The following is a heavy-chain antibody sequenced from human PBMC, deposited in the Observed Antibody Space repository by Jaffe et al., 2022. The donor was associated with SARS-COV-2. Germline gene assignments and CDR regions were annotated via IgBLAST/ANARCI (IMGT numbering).Heavy chain of an antibody. CDR1: GFTFSNFA. J-gene: IGHJ3*02. CDR3: AKDNSPGNI. CDR2: ISKSGGDT. V-gene: IGHV3-23*04. Sequence: ELHLAESGGGLVQPGGSLRLSCAASGFTFSNFAMSWVRQAPGKGLEWVSAISKSGGDTFYAGSVRGRFTISRDNSKDTLYLQMSSLRADDTAVYYCAKDNSPGNIWGQGTMVTVSS. D-gene: IGHD2-21*01.